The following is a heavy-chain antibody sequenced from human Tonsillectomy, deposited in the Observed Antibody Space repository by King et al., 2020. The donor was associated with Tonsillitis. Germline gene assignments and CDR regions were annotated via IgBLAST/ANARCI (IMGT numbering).Heavy chain of an antibody. D-gene: IGHD1-26*01. CDR1: GFTFSSYA. Sequence: VQLVESGGGVVQPGRSLRLSCAASGFTFSSYAMHWVRQAPGKGLEWVAVISYDGSNKYYADSVKGRFTISRDNSKNTLYLQMNSLRAEATAVYYCARDASGSYSASAFDIWGQGTMVTVSS. V-gene: IGHV3-30*04. J-gene: IGHJ3*02. CDR3: ARDASGSYSASAFDI. CDR2: ISYDGSNK.